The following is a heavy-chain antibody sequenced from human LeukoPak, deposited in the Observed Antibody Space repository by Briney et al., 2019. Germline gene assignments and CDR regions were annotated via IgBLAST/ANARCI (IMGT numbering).Heavy chain of an antibody. V-gene: IGHV3-7*03. J-gene: IGHJ4*02. CDR1: GITFDSHW. Sequence: GGSLRLSCAASGITFDSHWMSWIRQAPGKGLEWVANIKQDESEKYYVDSVKGRFTISRDNAKKSLYLQMSSLRAEDTAVYYCARDGDGYNFPFDYWGQGTLVTVSS. CDR2: IKQDESEK. D-gene: IGHD5-24*01. CDR3: ARDGDGYNFPFDY.